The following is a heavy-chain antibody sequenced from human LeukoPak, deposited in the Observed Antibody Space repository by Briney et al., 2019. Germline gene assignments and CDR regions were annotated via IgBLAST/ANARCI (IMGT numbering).Heavy chain of an antibody. CDR1: GFTFSNYW. V-gene: IGHV3-7*03. J-gene: IGHJ4*02. D-gene: IGHD4-23*01. Sequence: PGGSLRLSCAAFGFTFSNYWMSWVRQPPGKGLEWVANIKQDVSEKNYVASVKGRFTISRDNAKNSLYLQMNSLRAEDTAVYYCARDGYGGSSYFDYWGQGTLVTVSS. CDR3: ARDGYGGSSYFDY. CDR2: IKQDVSEK.